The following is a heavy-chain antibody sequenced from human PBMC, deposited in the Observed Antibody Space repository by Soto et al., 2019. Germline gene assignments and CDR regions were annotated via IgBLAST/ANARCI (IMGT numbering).Heavy chain of an antibody. Sequence: QVQLVQSGAEVKKPGASVKVSCKASGYTFTSYGVSWVRQAPGQGLAWMGWISANNGNTNYAQNLQGRVTMTTDTPTSTAYLDLRSLRSDDTAVYYCARDRGSYALDYWGQVTLVTVSS. V-gene: IGHV1-18*01. CDR1: GYTFTSYG. D-gene: IGHD1-26*01. CDR3: ARDRGSYALDY. J-gene: IGHJ4*02. CDR2: ISANNGNT.